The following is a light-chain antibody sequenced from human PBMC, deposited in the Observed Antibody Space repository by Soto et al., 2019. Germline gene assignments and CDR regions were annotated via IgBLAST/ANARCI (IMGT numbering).Light chain of an antibody. Sequence: EIVLTQSPATLSLSPGERATLSCRVSQSISSYLAWYQQKPGQAPRLLISDASNRATGIPARFSGSGSGTDFTLTISSLEPEDFAVYYCQQRSDWPPAFGQGTKVEVK. CDR3: QQRSDWPPA. CDR2: DAS. J-gene: IGKJ1*01. V-gene: IGKV3-11*01. CDR1: QSISSY.